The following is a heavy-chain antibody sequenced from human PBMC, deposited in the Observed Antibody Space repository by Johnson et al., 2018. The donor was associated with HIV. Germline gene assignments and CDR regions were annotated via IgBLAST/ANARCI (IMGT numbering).Heavy chain of an antibody. CDR2: VWYDGSNK. Sequence: QVQLVESGGGVVQPGRSLRLSCAASGFTFSSYGMHWVRQAPGKGLEWVAVVWYDGSNKYYADSVKGRFTISRDNSKNTLYMQMNSLRAEDTAEYYCTSIPPPKLDGAFDLWGQGTMVTVSS. D-gene: IGHD5-24*01. CDR1: GFTFSSYG. J-gene: IGHJ3*01. V-gene: IGHV3-33*01. CDR3: TSIPPPKLDGAFDL.